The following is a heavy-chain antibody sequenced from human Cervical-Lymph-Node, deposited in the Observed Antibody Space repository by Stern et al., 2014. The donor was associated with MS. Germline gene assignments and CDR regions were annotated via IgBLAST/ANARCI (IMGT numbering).Heavy chain of an antibody. CDR1: GGFITTYY. Sequence: QLQLQESGPGLVKPSETLSLTCTVSGGFITTYYWSWIRQPPGKGLEWIGYIYNRGSTKYNPSLKSRVTISEDTSNNQFSLKLTSVTAADTAVYYCATSWNPNAFDIWGHGTVVTVSS. D-gene: IGHD1-1*01. V-gene: IGHV4-59*01. CDR3: ATSWNPNAFDI. CDR2: IYNRGST. J-gene: IGHJ3*02.